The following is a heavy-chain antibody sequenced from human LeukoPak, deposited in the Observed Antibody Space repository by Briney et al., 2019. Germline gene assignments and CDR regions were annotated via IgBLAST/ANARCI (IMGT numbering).Heavy chain of an antibody. CDR2: INPNSGGT. Sequence: ASVKVSCKASGYTLTAYYIYWVRQAPGQGLEWMGRINPNSGGTDYAQNFQGRVTMTRDTSISTAYMELSRLRSDDTAVYYWARGYCSGGTCYLVENWLDPWGQGTLVTVSS. D-gene: IGHD2-15*01. J-gene: IGHJ5*02. CDR1: GYTLTAYY. V-gene: IGHV1-2*06. CDR3: ARGYCSGGTCYLVENWLDP.